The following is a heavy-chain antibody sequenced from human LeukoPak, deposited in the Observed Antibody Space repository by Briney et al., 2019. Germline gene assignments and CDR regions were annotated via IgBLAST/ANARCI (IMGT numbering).Heavy chain of an antibody. J-gene: IGHJ4*02. Sequence: SVKVSCKASGFTFSSYSISWVRQAPGQGLEWLGMIIPIFGTANYPQKFQDRVTMTADKSTSTAYMELSSLRSEDTAVYYCARGPSPLNTAMVTPFDYWGQGTLVTVSS. CDR3: ARGPSPLNTAMVTPFDY. D-gene: IGHD5-18*01. V-gene: IGHV1-69*06. CDR1: GFTFSSYS. CDR2: IIPIFGTA.